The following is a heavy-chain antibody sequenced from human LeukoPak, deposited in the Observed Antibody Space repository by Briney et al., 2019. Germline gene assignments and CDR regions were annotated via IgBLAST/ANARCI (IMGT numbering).Heavy chain of an antibody. CDR2: TYYSGST. J-gene: IGHJ4*02. V-gene: IGHV4-31*03. CDR1: GVSISSGGYY. Sequence: KTSETLSLTCTVSGVSISSGGYYWSWIRQHPGKGLEWIGYTYYSGSTYYNPSLKSRVTISVDTSKNQFSLKLSSVTAADTAVYYCAGGYCSSTSCYFSLWGQGTLVTVSS. CDR3: AGGYCSSTSCYFSL. D-gene: IGHD2-2*01.